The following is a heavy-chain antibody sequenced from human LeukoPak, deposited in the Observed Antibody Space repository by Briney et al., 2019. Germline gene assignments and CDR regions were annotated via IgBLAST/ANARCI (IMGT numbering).Heavy chain of an antibody. CDR3: ARARGPDYSNYLTSFDY. CDR2: IYYSGST. Sequence: SETLSLTCTVSGGSISSGGYYWSWIRQHPGKGLEWIGYIYYSGSTYYNPSLKSRVTISVDTSKNQFSPKLSSVTAADTAVYYCARARGPDYSNYLTSFDYWGQGTLVTVSS. CDR1: GGSISSGGYY. J-gene: IGHJ4*02. D-gene: IGHD4-11*01. V-gene: IGHV4-31*03.